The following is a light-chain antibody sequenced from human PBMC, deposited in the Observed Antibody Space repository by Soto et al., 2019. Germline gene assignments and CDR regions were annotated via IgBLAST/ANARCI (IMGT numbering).Light chain of an antibody. Sequence: SPATLSVSPGERATLSCRAIQSVNKHLALYQHRPGQAPRLLIYDTSYRAAGIPARFSGSGSGTDFTLTISSLEPEDLAVYYCQQLGTVGPGTKVDIK. V-gene: IGKV3-11*01. J-gene: IGKJ3*01. CDR2: DTS. CDR3: QQLGT. CDR1: QSVNKH.